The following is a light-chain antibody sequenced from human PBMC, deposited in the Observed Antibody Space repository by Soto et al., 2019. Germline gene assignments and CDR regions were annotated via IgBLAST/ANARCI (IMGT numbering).Light chain of an antibody. CDR2: DVS. CDR1: QSVSGW. V-gene: IGKV1-5*01. J-gene: IGKJ1*01. CDR3: QQYNSYSVT. Sequence: DIQMTQSPSTLSASVGDRVTITCRASQSVSGWLAWYQQKPGQAPKLLIYDVSSLESGVPSRFSGSGSGTEFTLTISSLQTDDFATYYCQQYNSYSVTFGQGTQVDIK.